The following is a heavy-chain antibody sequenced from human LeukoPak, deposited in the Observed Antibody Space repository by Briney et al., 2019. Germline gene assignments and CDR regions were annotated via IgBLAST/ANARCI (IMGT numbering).Heavy chain of an antibody. J-gene: IGHJ5*02. CDR1: GFTVSSNY. Sequence: PGGSLRLSRAASGFTVSSNYMSWVRQAPGKGLEWVSVIYSGGSTYYADSVKGRFTISRDNSKNTLYLQMNSLRAEDTAVYYCARVKNDYVWGSYRPPKFGWFDPWGQGTLVTVSS. D-gene: IGHD3-16*02. CDR2: IYSGGST. V-gene: IGHV3-53*01. CDR3: ARVKNDYVWGSYRPPKFGWFDP.